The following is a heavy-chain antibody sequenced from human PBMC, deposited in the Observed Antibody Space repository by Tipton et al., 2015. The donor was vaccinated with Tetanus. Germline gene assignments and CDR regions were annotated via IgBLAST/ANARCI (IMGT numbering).Heavy chain of an antibody. CDR1: GYSFTSYW. Sequence: QLVQSGAEVKKPGESLKISCKGSGYSFTSYWIGWVRQMPGKGLEWMWIIYPADSDIRNSSPFQGQVTIPADKSISTAYLQWGSLKASDTAMYYWARGIEYCDGDCYSLDYWGQGTLVTVPS. V-gene: IGHV5-51*01. CDR3: ARGIEYCDGDCYSLDY. D-gene: IGHD2-21*02. CDR2: IYPADSDI. J-gene: IGHJ4*02.